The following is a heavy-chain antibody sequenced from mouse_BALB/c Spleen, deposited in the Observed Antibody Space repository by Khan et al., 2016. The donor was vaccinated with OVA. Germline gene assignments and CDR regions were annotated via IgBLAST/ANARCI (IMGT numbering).Heavy chain of an antibody. CDR2: ISSLAYTF. V-gene: IGHV5-15*02. Sequence: EVELVESGGGLVQPGGSRKLSCAASGFTFSDYGMAWIRQGPGKGPEWITFISSLAYTFYYADTVTGRFTISRENDKNTLSLVMDILRSEDTAMYYCARGGTGGFAYWGQGTLVTVSA. CDR1: GFTFSDYG. D-gene: IGHD3-1*01. J-gene: IGHJ3*01. CDR3: ARGGTGGFAY.